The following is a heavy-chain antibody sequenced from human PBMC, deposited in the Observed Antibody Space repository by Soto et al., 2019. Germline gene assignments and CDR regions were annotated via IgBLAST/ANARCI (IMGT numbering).Heavy chain of an antibody. J-gene: IGHJ6*02. V-gene: IGHV1-69*13. CDR1: GGTFSSYA. Sequence: GASVKVSCKASGGTFSSYAISWVRQAPGQGLEWMGGIIPIFGTANYAQKFQGRVTITADESTSTAYMELSSLRSEDTAVYYCASSSDSSGYYPPYYGMDVWGQGTTVTVYS. CDR2: IIPIFGTA. CDR3: ASSSDSSGYYPPYYGMDV. D-gene: IGHD3-22*01.